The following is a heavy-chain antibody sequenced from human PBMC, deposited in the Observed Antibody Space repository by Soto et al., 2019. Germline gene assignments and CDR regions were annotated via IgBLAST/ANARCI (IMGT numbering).Heavy chain of an antibody. CDR2: INAGNGNT. V-gene: IGHV1-3*01. D-gene: IGHD4-4*01. J-gene: IGHJ6*02. CDR3: AGNEGSTTVTKAYYYYYGMDV. CDR1: GYTFTSYA. Sequence: ASVKVSCKASGYTFTSYAMHWVRQAPGQRLEWMGWINAGNGNTKYSQKFQGRVTITRDTSASTAYMELSSLRSEDAAVYYCAGNEGSTTVTKAYYYYYGMDVWGQGTTVTVSS.